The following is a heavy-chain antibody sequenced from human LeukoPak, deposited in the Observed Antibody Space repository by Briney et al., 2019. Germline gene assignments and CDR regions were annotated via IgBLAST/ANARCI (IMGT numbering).Heavy chain of an antibody. Sequence: GGSLRLSCAASGFTFSSYAMSWVRQAPGKGLEWVSAISGSGGSTYYADSVKGRFTISRDNSKNTLYLQMNSLRAEDTAVYYCARAEGPSRKIDPWGQGTLVTVSS. CDR1: GFTFSSYA. J-gene: IGHJ5*02. CDR2: ISGSGGST. CDR3: ARAEGPSRKIDP. D-gene: IGHD1-14*01. V-gene: IGHV3-23*01.